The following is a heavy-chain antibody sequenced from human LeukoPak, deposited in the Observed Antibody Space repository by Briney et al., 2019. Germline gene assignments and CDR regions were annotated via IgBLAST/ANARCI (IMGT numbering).Heavy chain of an antibody. V-gene: IGHV4-59*01. CDR2: IYHSGYS. Sequence: SETLSLTCTISGDSISTYYWSWIRQPPGKGPEWIGYIYHSGYSNYNPSLKSRGALSVDTPKNQFSLRLTSVTAADTAVYYCARSSAPPGRYFGSGIPYYFDKWGQGISVIVS. CDR1: GDSISTYY. J-gene: IGHJ4*02. D-gene: IGHD3-10*01. CDR3: ARSSAPPGRYFGSGIPYYFDK.